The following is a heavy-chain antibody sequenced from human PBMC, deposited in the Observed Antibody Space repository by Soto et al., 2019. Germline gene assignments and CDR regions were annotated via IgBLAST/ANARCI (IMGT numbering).Heavy chain of an antibody. Sequence: ASVKVSCKAAGGLFSSYAISWVRQAPGQGLEWMGGIIPVFNTVNYAQKFQGRVTITADEYTNTAYMELSSLRSEDTAIYDCARGGSGYVWFNEFWGQGTLVTV. CDR1: GGLFSSYA. CDR2: IIPVFNTV. CDR3: ARGGSGYVWFNEF. V-gene: IGHV1-69*13. D-gene: IGHD3-22*01. J-gene: IGHJ4*02.